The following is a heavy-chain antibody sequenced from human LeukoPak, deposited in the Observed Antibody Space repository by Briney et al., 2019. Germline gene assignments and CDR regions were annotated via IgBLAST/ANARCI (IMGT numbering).Heavy chain of an antibody. Sequence: ASVTVSCMASGYTFSDYYIHWVRQAPGQGLEWMGWITPNSGGTKYAQRFQGRVTMTRDTSITTAYMELSRLRSDDTAVYYCARDFGRYSGYDFDFWGQGTLVTVSS. CDR2: ITPNSGGT. D-gene: IGHD5-12*01. CDR3: ARDFGRYSGYDFDF. V-gene: IGHV1-2*02. J-gene: IGHJ4*02. CDR1: GYTFSDYY.